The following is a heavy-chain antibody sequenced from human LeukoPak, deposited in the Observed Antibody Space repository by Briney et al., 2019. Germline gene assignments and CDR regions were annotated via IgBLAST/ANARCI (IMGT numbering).Heavy chain of an antibody. D-gene: IGHD3-22*01. CDR1: GDSISTSSYY. Sequence: PSETLSLTCSVSGDSISTSSYYWGWIRQPPGKGLEWIGTIYYSGSTYYNPSLTSRVTISVDTSKNQFSLKLSSVTAADTAVYYCASLTTAEAFDIWGQGTMVTVSS. V-gene: IGHV4-39*07. CDR2: IYYSGST. CDR3: ASLTTAEAFDI. J-gene: IGHJ3*02.